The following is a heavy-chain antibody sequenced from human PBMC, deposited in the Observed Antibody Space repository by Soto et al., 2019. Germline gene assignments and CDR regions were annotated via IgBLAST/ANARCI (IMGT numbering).Heavy chain of an antibody. J-gene: IGHJ4*02. Sequence: QVQQQESGPGLLKPLKTLSLTCSVSGGSISSYHWSWIRQPARKGLEWIVRTYSTGNTNYNPSLKSRVTVSIDTSKNQFSLRLNSVTAADSAVYYCAREFGDNWNYEADWGQGNAFTVSS. CDR3: AREFGDNWNYEAD. CDR1: GGSISSYH. V-gene: IGHV4-4*07. D-gene: IGHD1-7*01. CDR2: TYSTGNT.